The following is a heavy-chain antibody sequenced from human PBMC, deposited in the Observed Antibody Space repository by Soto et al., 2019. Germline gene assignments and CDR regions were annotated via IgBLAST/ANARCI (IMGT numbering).Heavy chain of an antibody. CDR1: GYTFTSYG. CDR2: ISAYNGNT. D-gene: IGHD3-22*01. CDR3: AVTYYYDSSGRPPLDY. Sequence: QVQLVQSGAEEKKPGASVKVSWKASGYTFTSYGISWVRQAPGQGLEWMGWISAYNGNTNYAQKLQGRVTMTTDTSTSTAYMELRSLRSDDTAVYYCAVTYYYDSSGRPPLDYWGQGTLVTVSS. J-gene: IGHJ4*02. V-gene: IGHV1-18*01.